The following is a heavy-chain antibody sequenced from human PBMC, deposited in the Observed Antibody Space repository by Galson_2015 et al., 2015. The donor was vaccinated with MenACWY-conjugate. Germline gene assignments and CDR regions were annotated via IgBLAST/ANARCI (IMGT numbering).Heavy chain of an antibody. V-gene: IGHV4-59*01. Sequence: SETLSLTCTVSGGSITSYYWSWIRQPPGKGLEWIGYMYYNGSANYNPSLKSRVTISVDTSKNQFSLTMTSVTAADTAVYYCARGVNLASMAGYWGQGTLVTVSS. D-gene: IGHD3-3*02. CDR1: GGSITSYY. J-gene: IGHJ4*02. CDR2: MYYNGSA. CDR3: ARGVNLASMAGY.